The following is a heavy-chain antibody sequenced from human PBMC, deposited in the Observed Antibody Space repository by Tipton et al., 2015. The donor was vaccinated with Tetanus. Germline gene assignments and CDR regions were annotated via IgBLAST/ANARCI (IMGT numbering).Heavy chain of an antibody. J-gene: IGHJ4*02. D-gene: IGHD5-18*01. V-gene: IGHV4-30-4*01. CDR1: GGSIRDHI. CDR2: IYYSGTT. Sequence: TLSLTCTVSGGSIRDHIWSWIRQPPGKGLEWIGYIYYSGTTYYNPSLKSRVTISVDTSNNQFSLKVTSVTAADTAVYYCARVFTRGYTYGTTFDYWGQGTLVTVSS. CDR3: ARVFTRGYTYGTTFDY.